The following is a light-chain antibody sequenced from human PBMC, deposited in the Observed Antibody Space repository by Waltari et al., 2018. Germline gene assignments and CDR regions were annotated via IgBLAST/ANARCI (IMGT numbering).Light chain of an antibody. J-gene: IGKJ4*01. V-gene: IGKV1-12*01. CDR1: QGISGY. CDR2: AAS. CDR3: QQANSFPLS. Sequence: DIQMTQSPSSVSASVGDTVTNTCRASQGISGYLAWYQQKPGQAPKLLISAASILQNGVPSRFRGSGSGTDFTLTISRLQPEDFATYYCQQANSFPLSFGGGTKVDIK.